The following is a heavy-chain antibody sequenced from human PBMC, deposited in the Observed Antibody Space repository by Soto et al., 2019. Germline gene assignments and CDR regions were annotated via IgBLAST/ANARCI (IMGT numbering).Heavy chain of an antibody. J-gene: IGHJ6*02. Sequence: ASVKVSCKASGYTFTSYYMHWVRQAAGQGLEWMGIIDPSGGSTSYAQKFQGRVTMTRDTSTSTVYMELSSLRSEDTAVYYCARDPVLLWFGEPPVPWLYGMDVWGQGTTVTVSS. D-gene: IGHD3-10*01. CDR2: IDPSGGST. V-gene: IGHV1-46*01. CDR1: GYTFTSYY. CDR3: ARDPVLLWFGEPPVPWLYGMDV.